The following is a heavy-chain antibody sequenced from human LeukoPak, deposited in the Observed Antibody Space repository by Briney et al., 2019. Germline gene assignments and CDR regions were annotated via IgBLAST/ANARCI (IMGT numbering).Heavy chain of an antibody. CDR2: IYYSGST. CDR3: ATRQNRIDY. V-gene: IGHV4-59*01. D-gene: IGHD6-6*01. J-gene: IGHJ4*02. CDR1: GGSISSYY. Sequence: SGTLSLTCTVSGGSISSYYWSWIRQPPGKGLEWIGYIYYSGSTNYNPSLKSRVTISVDTSKNQFSLKLISVTAADTAVYYCATRQNRIDYWGQGTLVTVSS.